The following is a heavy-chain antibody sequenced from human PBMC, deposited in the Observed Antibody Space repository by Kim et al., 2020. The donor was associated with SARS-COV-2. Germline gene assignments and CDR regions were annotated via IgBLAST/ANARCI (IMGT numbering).Heavy chain of an antibody. Sequence: SETLSLTCTVSGGSISSYYWSWIRQPPGKGLEWIGYIYYSGSTNYNPSLKSRVTISVDTSKNQFSLKLSSVTAADTAVYYCARARSEWLVLGGYYFDYWGQGTLVTVSS. CDR1: GGSISSYY. CDR2: IYYSGST. J-gene: IGHJ4*02. D-gene: IGHD6-19*01. CDR3: ARARSEWLVLGGYYFDY. V-gene: IGHV4-59*13.